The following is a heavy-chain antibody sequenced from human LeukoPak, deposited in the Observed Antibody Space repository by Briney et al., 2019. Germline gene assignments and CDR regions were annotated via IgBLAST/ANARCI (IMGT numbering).Heavy chain of an antibody. J-gene: IGHJ5*02. CDR3: ARQKATYYDILTGYYNPPRWFDP. D-gene: IGHD3-9*01. Sequence: ASETLSLTCAVYGGSFSGYSWSWICQPPGKGLEWIGEINHSGSTNYNPSLKSRVTISVDTSKNQFSLKLSSVTAADTAVYYCARQKATYYDILTGYYNPPRWFDPWGQGTLVTVSS. CDR1: GGSFSGYS. V-gene: IGHV4-34*01. CDR2: INHSGST.